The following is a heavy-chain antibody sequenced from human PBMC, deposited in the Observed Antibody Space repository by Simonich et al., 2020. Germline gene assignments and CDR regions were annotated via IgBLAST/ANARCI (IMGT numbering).Heavy chain of an antibody. V-gene: IGHV3-7*01. CDR3: ACLGTGDAFDI. Sequence: EVQLVESGGGLVQPGGSLRLSCAASGFTFSSYWMSWVRQAPGKGLEWVVNKKKDGSEKYYVDSVKGRFTISRDNAKNSLYLQMNSLRAEDTAVYYCACLGTGDAFDIWGQGTMVTVSS. CDR2: KKKDGSEK. CDR1: GFTFSSYW. J-gene: IGHJ3*02. D-gene: IGHD3-9*01.